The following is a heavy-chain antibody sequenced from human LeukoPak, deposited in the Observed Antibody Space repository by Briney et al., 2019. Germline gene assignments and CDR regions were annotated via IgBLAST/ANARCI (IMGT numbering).Heavy chain of an antibody. Sequence: PGGSLRLSCAASGFTFSNYSMSWVRHAPGKGLAWVSVISGSGGSTYYADSVKGRFTISRDNSKNTLYLQMNSLRAEDAAVYYCARLYCGSTSCYPLDDWGQGTLVTVSS. CDR2: ISGSGGST. CDR1: GFTFSNYS. D-gene: IGHD2-2*01. CDR3: ARLYCGSTSCYPLDD. J-gene: IGHJ4*02. V-gene: IGHV3-23*01.